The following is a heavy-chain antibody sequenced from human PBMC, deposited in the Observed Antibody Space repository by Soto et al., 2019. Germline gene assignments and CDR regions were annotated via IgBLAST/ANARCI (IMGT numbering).Heavy chain of an antibody. CDR1: GGTISYSY. Sequence: XETLSIGCTVSGGTISYSYVAWIRQPPGKGLEWIGSIYYSGNTHYNPSLKSRVTISVDTSMNQFSLNLDSVTAVDSAVYYCVRGGYVHAFDYWGQGALVTVSS. CDR2: IYYSGNT. CDR3: VRGGYVHAFDY. J-gene: IGHJ4*02. D-gene: IGHD5-12*01. V-gene: IGHV4-59*01.